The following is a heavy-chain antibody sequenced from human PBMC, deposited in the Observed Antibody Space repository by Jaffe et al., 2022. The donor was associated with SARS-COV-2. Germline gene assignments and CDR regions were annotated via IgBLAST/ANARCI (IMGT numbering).Heavy chain of an antibody. CDR1: GFTFSSYS. CDR2: ISSSSSTI. Sequence: EVQLVESGGGLVQPGGSLRLSCAASGFTFSSYSMNWVRQAPGKGLEWVSYISSSSSTIYYADSVKGRFTISRDNAKNSLYLQMNSLRDEDTAVYYCARVAGAYYYYGMDVWGQGTTVTVSS. D-gene: IGHD2-15*01. CDR3: ARVAGAYYYYGMDV. V-gene: IGHV3-48*02. J-gene: IGHJ6*02.